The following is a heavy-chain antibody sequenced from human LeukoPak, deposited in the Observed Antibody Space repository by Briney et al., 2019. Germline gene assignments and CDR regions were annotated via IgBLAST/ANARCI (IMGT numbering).Heavy chain of an antibody. V-gene: IGHV3-21*01. J-gene: IGHJ6*03. CDR1: GFTFSRYS. Sequence: GGSLRLSCAGSGFTFSRYSMNWFCQAPGKGLERVSSISSRSTNIFYADSVKGRFTISRDNAKNSLYLQMNSLGAEDTAVYYCARDAQWLVPEGYFYYMDVWGKGTTVTVSS. CDR3: ARDAQWLVPEGYFYYMDV. CDR2: ISSRSTNI. D-gene: IGHD6-19*01.